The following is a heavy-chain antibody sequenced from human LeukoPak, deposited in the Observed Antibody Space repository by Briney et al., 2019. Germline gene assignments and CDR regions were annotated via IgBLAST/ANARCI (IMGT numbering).Heavy chain of an antibody. D-gene: IGHD3-9*01. Sequence: ASVKVSCKASGYTFTSYGISWVRQAPGQGLEWMGWISAYNGNTNYAQKLQGRVTMTTDTSTNTAYMELSSLRSEDTAVYYCARGGIYDILTQSIDYWGQGTLVTVSS. CDR2: ISAYNGNT. V-gene: IGHV1-18*01. CDR1: GYTFTSYG. J-gene: IGHJ4*02. CDR3: ARGGIYDILTQSIDY.